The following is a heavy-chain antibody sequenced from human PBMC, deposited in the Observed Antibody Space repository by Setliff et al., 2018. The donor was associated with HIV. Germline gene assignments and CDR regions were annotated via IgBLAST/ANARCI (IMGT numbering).Heavy chain of an antibody. CDR1: GFTFSAYC. J-gene: IGHJ3*02. Sequence: SLRLSCTAYGFTFSAYCVSWVRQAPGKGLEGVCFLRSRDYGGTTEYAGSVKGRFTISRDDSKSIAYLQMNSLKTEDTGVYYCTSTYGSGSYDNPLLDAFDIWGQGTMVTVSS. CDR3: TSTYGSGSYDNPLLDAFDI. D-gene: IGHD3-10*01. CDR2: LRSRDYGGTT. V-gene: IGHV3-49*04.